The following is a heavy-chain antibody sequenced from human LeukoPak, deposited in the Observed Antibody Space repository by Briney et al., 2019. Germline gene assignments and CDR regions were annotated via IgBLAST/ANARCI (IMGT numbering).Heavy chain of an antibody. CDR2: IYSGGST. CDR3: ARDKGGSGRGFDAFDI. J-gene: IGHJ3*02. V-gene: IGHV3-66*01. CDR1: GFTVSSNY. D-gene: IGHD3-10*01. Sequence: GGSLRLSCAASGFTVSSNYMSWVRQAPGKGPEWVSVIYSGGSTYYADSVKGRFTISRDNSKNTLYLQMNSLRAEDTAVYYCARDKGGSGRGFDAFDIWGQGAMVTVSS.